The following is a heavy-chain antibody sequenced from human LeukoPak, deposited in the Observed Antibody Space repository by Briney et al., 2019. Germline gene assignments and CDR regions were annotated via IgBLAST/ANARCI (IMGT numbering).Heavy chain of an antibody. V-gene: IGHV3-21*01. D-gene: IGHD6-19*01. J-gene: IGHJ4*02. CDR3: ATGVRGYNSALDY. CDR2: ISSGSSYI. CDR1: GFTFSNYY. Sequence: GGSLRLPCAASGFTFSNYYMNWVRQAPGKGLEWVSSISSGSSYIYYADSLKGRFTISRDNAKNSLYLQMNSLRAEDTAVYYCATGVRGYNSALDYWGQGTLVTVSP.